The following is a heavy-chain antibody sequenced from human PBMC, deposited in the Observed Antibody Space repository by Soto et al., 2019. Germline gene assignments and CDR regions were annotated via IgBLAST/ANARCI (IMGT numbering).Heavy chain of an antibody. D-gene: IGHD4-17*01. CDR3: AEVTTGVYFDY. CDR2: IYYSGST. V-gene: IGHV4-39*01. CDR1: GGSISSSSYY. J-gene: IGHJ4*02. Sequence: PSETLSLTCTVSGGSISSSSYYWGWIRQPPGKGLEWIGSIYYSGSTYYNPSLKSRVTISVDTSKNQFSLKLSSVTAADTAVYYCAEVTTGVYFDYWGQGTLVTVSS.